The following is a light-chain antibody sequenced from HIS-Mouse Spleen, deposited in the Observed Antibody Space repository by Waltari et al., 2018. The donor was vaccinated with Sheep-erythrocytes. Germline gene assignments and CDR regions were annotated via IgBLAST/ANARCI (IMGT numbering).Light chain of an antibody. J-gene: IGLJ1*01. V-gene: IGLV2-11*01. CDR1: SSDVGGYNY. Sequence: QSALTQPRSVSGSPGQSVTISCTGTSSDVGGYNYVSWYQQHPGKAPKLLIYDVSKRPAWVPDLFSGSKSGNTASLTISVLQVEDEADYYCCSYAGSYNHVFATGTKVTVL. CDR3: CSYAGSYNHV. CDR2: DVS.